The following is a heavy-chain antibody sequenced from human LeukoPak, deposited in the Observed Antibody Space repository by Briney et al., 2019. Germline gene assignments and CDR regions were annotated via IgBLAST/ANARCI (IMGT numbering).Heavy chain of an antibody. V-gene: IGHV4-38-2*02. CDR2: VYHTGST. CDR1: GYSITSGYY. Sequence: TSETLSLTCTVSGYSITSGYYWGWIRQPPGKGLEWIGSVYHTGSTYYNPSLKSRVTISVDTSKNQFSLKLSSVTAADTAVYYCARFGYSSSWYWFDPWGQGTLVTVSS. D-gene: IGHD6-13*01. J-gene: IGHJ5*02. CDR3: ARFGYSSSWYWFDP.